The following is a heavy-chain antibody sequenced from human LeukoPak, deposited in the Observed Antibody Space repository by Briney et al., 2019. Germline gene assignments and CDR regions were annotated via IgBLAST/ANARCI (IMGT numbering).Heavy chain of an antibody. CDR2: IYYSGST. CDR3: GGTMVRGVIDYWYFDL. D-gene: IGHD3-10*01. J-gene: IGHJ2*01. CDR1: GGSISSYY. V-gene: IGHV4-59*01. Sequence: SETLSLTCTVSGGSISSYYWSWIRQPPGKGLESIGYIYYSGSTNYNPSLKSRVTISVDTSKNQFSLKLSSVTAADTAVYYCGGTMVRGVIDYWYFDLWGRGTLVTVSS.